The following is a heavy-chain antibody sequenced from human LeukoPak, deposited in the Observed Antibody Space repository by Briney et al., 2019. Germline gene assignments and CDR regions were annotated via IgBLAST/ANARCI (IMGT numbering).Heavy chain of an antibody. CDR2: IYHTGNT. J-gene: IGHJ5*02. CDR3: ARQDSSGWLFDL. CDR1: GYSISSGYY. V-gene: IGHV4-38-2*02. Sequence: SETLSLPCTVSGYSISSGYYWGWIRQPPGKGLEWIGSIYHTGNTYYNPSLKSRVTISVDTSKNQFSLKLSSVTAADTAVYYCARQDSSGWLFDLWGQGTLVTVSS. D-gene: IGHD6-19*01.